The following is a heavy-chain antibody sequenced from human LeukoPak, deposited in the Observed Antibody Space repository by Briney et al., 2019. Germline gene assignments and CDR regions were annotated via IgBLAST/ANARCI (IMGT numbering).Heavy chain of an antibody. D-gene: IGHD6-6*01. CDR1: GFTFSSYS. Sequence: GGSVTLSCAASGFTFSSYSMNWVRQAPGKGLEGVAYISSSSSTIYYADSVKGRFTISRDNAKNSLYLQMNSLRDDDTAVYYCARDFSARTIDYWGQGTLVTVSS. CDR2: ISSSSSTI. CDR3: ARDFSARTIDY. J-gene: IGHJ4*02. V-gene: IGHV3-48*02.